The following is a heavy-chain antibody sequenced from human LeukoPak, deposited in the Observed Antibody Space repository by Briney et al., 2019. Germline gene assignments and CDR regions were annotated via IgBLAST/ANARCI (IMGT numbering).Heavy chain of an antibody. Sequence: GGSLRLSCTASGFTFGDYAMSWVRQAPGKGLEWVGFIRSKAYGGTTEYAASVKGRFTISRDDSKSIAYLQMNSLKTEDTAVYYCTRKSYYDFWSASQGDWFDPWGQGTLVTVSS. D-gene: IGHD3-3*01. V-gene: IGHV3-49*04. CDR3: TRKSYYDFWSASQGDWFDP. J-gene: IGHJ5*02. CDR2: IRSKAYGGTT. CDR1: GFTFGDYA.